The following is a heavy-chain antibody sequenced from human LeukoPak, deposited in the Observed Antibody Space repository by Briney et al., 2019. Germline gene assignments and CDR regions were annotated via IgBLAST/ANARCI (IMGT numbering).Heavy chain of an antibody. J-gene: IGHJ4*02. CDR2: IIPILGIA. CDR3: ARDPFGYCSGGSCFYFDY. CDR1: GYTFTSHD. D-gene: IGHD2-15*01. V-gene: IGHV1-69*10. Sequence: VKVSCKASGYTFTSHDISWVRQAPGQGLEWMGRIIPILGIANYAQKFQGRVTITADKSTSTAYMELSSLRSEDTAVYYCARDPFGYCSGGSCFYFDYWGQGTLVTVSS.